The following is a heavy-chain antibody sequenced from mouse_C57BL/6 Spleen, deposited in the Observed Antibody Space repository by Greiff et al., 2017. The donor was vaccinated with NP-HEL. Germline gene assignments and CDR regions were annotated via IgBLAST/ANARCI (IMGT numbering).Heavy chain of an antibody. J-gene: IGHJ2*01. V-gene: IGHV1-76*01. Sequence: VQLQQSGAELVRPGASVKLSCKASGYTFTDYYINWVKQRPGQGLEWIARIYPGSGNTYYNEKFKGKATLTAEKSSSTAYMQLSSLTSEDSAVYFCAREGNRYYFDYWGQGTTLTVSS. CDR1: GYTFTDYY. CDR2: IYPGSGNT. CDR3: AREGNRYYFDY.